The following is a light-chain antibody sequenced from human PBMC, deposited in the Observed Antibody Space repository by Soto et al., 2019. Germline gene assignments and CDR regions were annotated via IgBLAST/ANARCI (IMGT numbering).Light chain of an antibody. CDR2: LNSDGSH. CDR3: HTWGTGIQV. Sequence: QSVLTQSPSASASLGASVKLTCTLSSGHSSYAIAWHQQRPEKGPRYLMKLNSDGSHSKGDGIPDRFSGSSSGAERYLTISSLQSEDEADYYCHTWGTGIQVFGGGTKVTVL. J-gene: IGLJ2*01. V-gene: IGLV4-69*01. CDR1: SGHSSYA.